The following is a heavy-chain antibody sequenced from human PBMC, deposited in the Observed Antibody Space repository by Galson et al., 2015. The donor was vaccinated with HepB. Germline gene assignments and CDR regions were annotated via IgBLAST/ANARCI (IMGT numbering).Heavy chain of an antibody. J-gene: IGHJ4*02. D-gene: IGHD2-15*01. CDR2: IWYDGSNK. CDR3: AREGCSGGSCYSIFDY. Sequence: SLRLSCAASGFTFSNYGMHWVRQAPGKGLEWVAVIWYDGSNKYYADSVKGRFTISRDNSKNTLYLQMNSLRAEDTAVYYCAREGCSGGSCYSIFDYWGQGTLVTVSS. CDR1: GFTFSNYG. V-gene: IGHV3-33*01.